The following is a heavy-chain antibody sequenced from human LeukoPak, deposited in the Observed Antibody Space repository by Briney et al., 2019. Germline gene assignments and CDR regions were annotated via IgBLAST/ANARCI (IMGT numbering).Heavy chain of an antibody. CDR2: ISYDGSNE. J-gene: IGHJ4*02. CDR3: ARDPDGIVGATYFDY. D-gene: IGHD1-26*01. V-gene: IGHV3-30*01. Sequence: GGSLRLSCAASGFTFSSYAMHWVRQAPGKGLEWVAVISYDGSNEYYADSVKGRFTISRDNSKNTLYLQMNSLRAEDTAVYYCARDPDGIVGATYFDYWGQGTLVTVSS. CDR1: GFTFSSYA.